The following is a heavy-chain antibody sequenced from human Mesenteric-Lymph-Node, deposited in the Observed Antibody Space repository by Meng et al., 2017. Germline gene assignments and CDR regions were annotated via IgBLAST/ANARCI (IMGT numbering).Heavy chain of an antibody. D-gene: IGHD3-9*01. J-gene: IGHJ4*02. CDR2: VSGDGIHT. CDR3: AKRYLDEYYDILTGYLKGYYFDY. CDR1: GFTFSAYA. V-gene: IGHV3-23*01. Sequence: GGSLRLSCAASGFTFSAYAMSWVRQAPGKGLEWVSSVSGDGIHTYYAESVKGRFTISRDNSKNTLYLQMNSLRAEDTAVYYCAKRYLDEYYDILTGYLKGYYFDYWGQGTLVTVSS.